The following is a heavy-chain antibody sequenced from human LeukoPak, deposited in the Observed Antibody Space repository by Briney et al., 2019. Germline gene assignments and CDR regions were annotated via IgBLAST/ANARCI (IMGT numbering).Heavy chain of an antibody. D-gene: IGHD4-17*01. CDR3: ARTTPRATVTTS. Sequence: SSETLSLTCTVSGGSISSYYWSWIRQPPGKGLEWIGYIYYSGSTNYNPSLKSRVTISVDTSKNQFSLKLSSVTAADTAVYYCARTTPRATVTTSWGQGTLVTVSS. V-gene: IGHV4-59*08. CDR2: IYYSGST. J-gene: IGHJ5*02. CDR1: GGSISSYY.